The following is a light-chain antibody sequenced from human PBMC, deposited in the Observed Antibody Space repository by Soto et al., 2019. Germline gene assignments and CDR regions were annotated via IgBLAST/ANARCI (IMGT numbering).Light chain of an antibody. CDR1: QRLSSNY. CDR2: GAS. Sequence: EIVLTQSPGTLSLSPGERATLSCRASQRLSSNYLAWFQKKPGQAPRLLFYGASSRATVIPDRCSGSGAGTDFTLTIPRLDAEDFAVYYCLQCGSSVWTFGEGTKVEIK. J-gene: IGKJ1*01. V-gene: IGKV3-20*01. CDR3: LQCGSSVWT.